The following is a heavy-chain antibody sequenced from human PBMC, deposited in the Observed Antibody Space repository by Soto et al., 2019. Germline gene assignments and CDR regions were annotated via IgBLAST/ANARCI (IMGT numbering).Heavy chain of an antibody. V-gene: IGHV4-31*03. D-gene: IGHD3-22*01. CDR2: IYYSGST. CDR3: ARGGRGYDSSGYYYVRYAFDI. J-gene: IGHJ3*02. CDR1: GGSISRGGYY. Sequence: SETLSLTCTVSGGSISRGGYYWSWIRQHPGKGLEWIGYIYYSGSTYYNPSLKSRVTISVDTSKNQFSLKLSSVTAADTAVYYYARGGRGYDSSGYYYVRYAFDIWGQGTMVT.